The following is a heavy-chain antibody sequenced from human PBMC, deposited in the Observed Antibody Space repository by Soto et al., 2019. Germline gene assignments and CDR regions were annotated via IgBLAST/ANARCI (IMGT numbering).Heavy chain of an antibody. D-gene: IGHD6-13*01. Sequence: QVQLVESGGGVVQPGRSLRLSCAASGFTFSSYGMHWVRQAPGKGLEWVAVIWYDGSNKYYADSVKGRFTIYRDNSKDTLYLQMNSLRAEDTAVYYCARWGIAAGDYWGQGTLVTVSS. CDR2: IWYDGSNK. J-gene: IGHJ4*02. CDR1: GFTFSSYG. CDR3: ARWGIAAGDY. V-gene: IGHV3-33*01.